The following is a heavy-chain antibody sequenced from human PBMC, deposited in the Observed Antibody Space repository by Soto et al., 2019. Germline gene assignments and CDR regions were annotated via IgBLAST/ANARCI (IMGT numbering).Heavy chain of an antibody. CDR1: GFTFINYA. V-gene: IGHV3-23*01. Sequence: EVPLLESGGGLVQPGGSLRLSCAASGFTFINYAMSWVRQTPGKGLEWVSSISASGGGSYYADSVKGRFTISRDISKNTLYLQMNSLRVEDTALYYCAKDRWPAGTNYFDYWGQGTLVTVSS. CDR2: ISASGGGS. CDR3: AKDRWPAGTNYFDY. J-gene: IGHJ4*02. D-gene: IGHD6-13*01.